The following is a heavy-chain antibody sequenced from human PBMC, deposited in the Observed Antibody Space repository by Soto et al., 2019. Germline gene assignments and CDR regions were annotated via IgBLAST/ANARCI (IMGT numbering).Heavy chain of an antibody. CDR2: ISSNGGST. J-gene: IGHJ6*02. CDR1: GFTYSSYA. Sequence: EVQLVESGGGLVQPGGSLRLSCAASGFTYSSYAMHWVRQAPRKGLEYVSAISSNGGSTYYANSVKGRFTISRDNSKNTLYLQMGSLRAEDMAVYYCARAIWETYGMDVWGQGTTATVSS. V-gene: IGHV3-64*01. D-gene: IGHD3-9*01. CDR3: ARAIWETYGMDV.